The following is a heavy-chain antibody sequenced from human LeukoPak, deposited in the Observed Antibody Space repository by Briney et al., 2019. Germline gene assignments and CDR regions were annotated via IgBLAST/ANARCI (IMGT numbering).Heavy chain of an antibody. V-gene: IGHV1-2*02. CDR1: GFTFTTYA. D-gene: IGHD5-24*01. CDR3: ARDRYGDGFAHLDY. J-gene: IGHJ4*02. CDR2: ITPGGGT. Sequence: ASVKVSCKASGFTFTTYAIHWVRQAPGQGLEWMGWITPGGGTNYPQKFQGRVAITWVTSITTAYMDLSRLTSDDTAVYYCARDRYGDGFAHLDYWGQGALVTVSS.